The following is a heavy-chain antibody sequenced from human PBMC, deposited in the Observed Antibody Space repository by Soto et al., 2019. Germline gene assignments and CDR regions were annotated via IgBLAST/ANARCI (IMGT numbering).Heavy chain of an antibody. Sequence: QITLKESGPTLVTPTQTLTLTCAFSGFSLSTSGVGVGWIRQPPGKALEWLAVIYGDDSKHYSPSLRSGLTITKDTSKNQVVLTMTNMDPMDTGTYYCAHKGPEDWPLDYWGQGTLVTVSS. CDR1: GFSLSTSGVG. V-gene: IGHV2-5*02. CDR3: AHKGPEDWPLDY. J-gene: IGHJ4*02. CDR2: IYGDDSK. D-gene: IGHD3-9*01.